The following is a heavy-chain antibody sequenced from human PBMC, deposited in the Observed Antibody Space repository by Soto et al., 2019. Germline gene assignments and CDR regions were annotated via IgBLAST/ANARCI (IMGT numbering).Heavy chain of an antibody. CDR1: GFTFISYG. J-gene: IGHJ3*01. V-gene: IGHV3-33*01. CDR2: IWYDGNNK. Sequence: QVQLVESGGGVVQPGRSLRLSCAASGFTFISYGMHWVRQAPGKGLEWVAVIWYDGNNKYYADSVKGRFTISRDNSKNTLDLQMNSLRAEDTAVYYCAIDRTIVVEDAFDFWGKGTMVTVSS. CDR3: AIDRTIVVEDAFDF. D-gene: IGHD3-22*01.